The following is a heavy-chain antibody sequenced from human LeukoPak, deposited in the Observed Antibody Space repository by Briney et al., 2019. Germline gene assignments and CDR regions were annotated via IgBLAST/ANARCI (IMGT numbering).Heavy chain of an antibody. CDR3: ARVVGRYCSSTSCYVDY. CDR2: ISYDGSNK. Sequence: QAGGSLRLSCAASGFTFSSYGMHWVRQAPGKGLEWVAVISYDGSNKYYADSVKGRFTISRDNSKNTLYLQMNSLRAEDTAVYYCARVVGRYCSSTSCYVDYWGQGTLVTVSS. CDR1: GFTFSSYG. V-gene: IGHV3-30*03. D-gene: IGHD2-2*01. J-gene: IGHJ4*02.